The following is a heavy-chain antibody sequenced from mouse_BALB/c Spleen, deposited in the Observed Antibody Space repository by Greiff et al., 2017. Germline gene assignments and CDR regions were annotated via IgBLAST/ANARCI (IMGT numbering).Heavy chain of an antibody. CDR2: IWAGGST. Sequence: VKLMESGPGLLAPSQSLSITCTVPGSSLTSYGLHWVRQLPGKGLEWLGVIWAGGSTTYNSALMSRLSISKDNSKSQVFLKMNSLQTDDTAMYYCDNYSYDAWFAYWGQGTLVTVSA. V-gene: IGHV2-9*02. CDR3: DNYSYDAWFAY. D-gene: IGHD2-12*01. J-gene: IGHJ3*01. CDR1: GSSLTSYG.